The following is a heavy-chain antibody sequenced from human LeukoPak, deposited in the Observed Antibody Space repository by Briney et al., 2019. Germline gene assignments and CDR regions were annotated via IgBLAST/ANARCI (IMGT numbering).Heavy chain of an antibody. Sequence: ASVKVSCKAPGYTFTSYGISWVRQAPGQGLEWMGWISAYNGNTNYAQKLQGRVTMTTDTSTSTAYMELRSLRSDDTAVYYCAIQGRTYYDFWSGYSKTYGMDVWGQGTTVTVSS. CDR1: GYTFTSYG. CDR3: AIQGRTYYDFWSGYSKTYGMDV. CDR2: ISAYNGNT. D-gene: IGHD3-3*01. J-gene: IGHJ6*02. V-gene: IGHV1-18*01.